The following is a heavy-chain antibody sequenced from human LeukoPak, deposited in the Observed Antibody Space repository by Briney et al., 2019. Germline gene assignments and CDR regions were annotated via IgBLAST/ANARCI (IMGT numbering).Heavy chain of an antibody. Sequence: SQTLSLSCTVSGGSISSGGYYWSWIRHHPGKGLEWVGYIYYSGSTYYNPSLKSRVTISVDTSKNQFSLKLSSVTAADTAVYYCARDRPSSWRENWFDPWGQGTLVTVSS. J-gene: IGHJ5*02. V-gene: IGHV4-31*03. CDR2: IYYSGST. D-gene: IGHD2-2*01. CDR3: ARDRPSSWRENWFDP. CDR1: GGSISSGGYY.